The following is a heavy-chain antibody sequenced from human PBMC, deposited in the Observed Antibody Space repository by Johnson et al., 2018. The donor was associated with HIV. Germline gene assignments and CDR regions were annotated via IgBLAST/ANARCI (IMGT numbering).Heavy chain of an antibody. J-gene: IGHJ3*02. CDR1: GFTFSSYT. Sequence: QVQLVESGGGVVQPGRSLRLSCVASGFTFSSYTMHWVRQAPGKGLEWVAVISYDGSNKYFADSVKGRFTISRDNSKNTLHLQMNSLRAEDTAVYYCAKSTQANILRESGPYGAFDIWGQGTMVTVSS. CDR3: AKSTQANILRESGPYGAFDI. V-gene: IGHV3-30*18. D-gene: IGHD3-10*01. CDR2: ISYDGSNK.